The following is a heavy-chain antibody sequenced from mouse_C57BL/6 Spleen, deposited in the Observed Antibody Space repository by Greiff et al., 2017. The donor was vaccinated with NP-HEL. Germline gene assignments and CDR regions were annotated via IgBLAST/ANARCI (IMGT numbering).Heavy chain of an antibody. CDR2: INPNNGGT. Sequence: EVQLQQSGPELVKPGASVKMSCKASGYTFTDYNMHWVNQSHGKSLEWIGYINPNNGGTSYNQKFKGKSTLTVTKSYSTAYMELRSLTSEDYAVYYCESRYYGSSHWYFDVWGPGTTVTVSA. D-gene: IGHD1-1*01. CDR3: ESRYYGSSHWYFDV. CDR1: GYTFTDYN. V-gene: IGHV1-22*01. J-gene: IGHJ1*01.